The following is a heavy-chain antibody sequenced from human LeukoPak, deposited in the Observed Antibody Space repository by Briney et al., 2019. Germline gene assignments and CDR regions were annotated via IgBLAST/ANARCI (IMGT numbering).Heavy chain of an antibody. D-gene: IGHD3-22*01. V-gene: IGHV3-23*01. CDR1: GFTFSSYA. CDR2: ISGSGGST. Sequence: GGSLRLSCAASGFTFSSYAMSWVRQAPGKGLEWVSAISGSGGSTYYADSVKGRFTISRDNSKNTLYLQMNSLRAEDTAVYYCASRYYYDSSGYYWYYYGMDVWGQGTTVTVSS. CDR3: ASRYYYDSSGYYWYYYGMDV. J-gene: IGHJ6*02.